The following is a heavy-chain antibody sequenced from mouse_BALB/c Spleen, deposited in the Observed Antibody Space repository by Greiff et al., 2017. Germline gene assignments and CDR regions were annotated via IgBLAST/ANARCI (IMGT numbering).Heavy chain of an antibody. J-gene: IGHJ4*01. CDR1: GYTFTNYW. CDR3: ASATMITTPYYYAMDY. Sequence: QVQLQQSGAELVRPGTSVKISCKASGYTFTNYWLGWVKQRPGHGLEWIGDIYPGGGYTNYNEKFKGKATLTADTSSSTAYMQLSSLTSEDSAVYFCASATMITTPYYYAMDYWGQGTSVTVSS. CDR2: IYPGGGYT. D-gene: IGHD2-4*01. V-gene: IGHV1-63*02.